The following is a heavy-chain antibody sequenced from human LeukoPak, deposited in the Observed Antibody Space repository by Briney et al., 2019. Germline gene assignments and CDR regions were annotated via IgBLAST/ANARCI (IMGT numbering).Heavy chain of an antibody. Sequence: GGPLRLSCAASGFTFSSYAMSWVRQAPGKGLEWVSSISSSSSYIYYADSVKGRFTISRDNAKNSLYLQMNSLRAEDTAVYYCARGFGLMDWYFDLWGRGTLVTVSS. J-gene: IGHJ2*01. CDR1: GFTFSSYA. D-gene: IGHD3-16*01. CDR3: ARGFGLMDWYFDL. V-gene: IGHV3-21*01. CDR2: ISSSSSYI.